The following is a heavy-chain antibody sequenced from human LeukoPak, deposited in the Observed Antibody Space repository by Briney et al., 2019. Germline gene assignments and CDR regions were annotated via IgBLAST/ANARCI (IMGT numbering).Heavy chain of an antibody. CDR2: ISGSGGST. CDR1: EFTFSDYA. V-gene: IGHV3-23*01. D-gene: IGHD5-24*01. CDR3: AKSGYNRFDY. Sequence: GGSLRLSCAASEFTFSDYAMSWVRQAPGKGLECVSAISGSGGSTYYADSVKGRFTISRDNAKNTLYLQMNSLRAEDTAVYYCAKSGYNRFDYWGQGTLVTVSS. J-gene: IGHJ4*02.